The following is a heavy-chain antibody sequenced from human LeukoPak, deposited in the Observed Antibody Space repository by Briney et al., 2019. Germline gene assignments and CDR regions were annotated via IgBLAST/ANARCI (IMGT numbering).Heavy chain of an antibody. CDR2: ISYDGSNK. CDR1: GFTFSSYA. V-gene: IGHV3-30*04. Sequence: GGSLRLSCAASGFTFSSYAMHWVRQAPGKGLEWVAVISYDGSNKYYADSVKGRFTISRDNSKNTLYLQMNSLRPEDTAVYYCARDGDYYGSGRPYYWGQGTLVTVSS. CDR3: ARDGDYYGSGRPYY. J-gene: IGHJ4*02. D-gene: IGHD3-10*01.